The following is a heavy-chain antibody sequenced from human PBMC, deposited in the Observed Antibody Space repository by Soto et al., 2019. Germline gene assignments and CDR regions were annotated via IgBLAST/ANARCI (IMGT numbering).Heavy chain of an antibody. V-gene: IGHV1-46*04. CDR2: INPSGDVT. J-gene: IGHJ4*02. CDR3: AKSVPSTVVTLFDY. Sequence: GASLKVSCKASGYTFTSYYMHWVRQAPGQGLEWMGIINPSGDVTYYADSVKGRFTISRDNSKNTLYLQMTSLRAEDSAVYYCAKSVPSTVVTLFDYWGQGTLVTVSS. D-gene: IGHD2-21*02. CDR1: GYTFTSYY.